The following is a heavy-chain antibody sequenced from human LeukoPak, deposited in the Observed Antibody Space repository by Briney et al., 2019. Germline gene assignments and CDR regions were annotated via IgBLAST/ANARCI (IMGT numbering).Heavy chain of an antibody. J-gene: IGHJ4*02. D-gene: IGHD1-7*01. CDR3: ARATGTKVPPGY. CDR1: GGSISSYY. CDR2: IYYSGST. V-gene: IGHV4-59*08. Sequence: SETLSLTCTVSGGSISSYYWSWIRQPPGKGLEWIGYIYYSGSTNYNPSLKSRVTISVDTSKNQFSLKLSSVTAADTAVYYCARATGTKVPPGYWGQGTLVTVSS.